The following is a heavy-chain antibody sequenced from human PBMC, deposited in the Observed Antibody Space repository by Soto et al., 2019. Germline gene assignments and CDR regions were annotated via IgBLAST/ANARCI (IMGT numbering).Heavy chain of an antibody. CDR1: GYTFNRYH. J-gene: IGHJ6*02. CDR3: ARGKGMEENYYYYGLDI. Sequence: ASVKVSCKASGYTFNRYHMHWVRQAPGQSLEWMGWINGGTGQTKHSHRFQDRVSITRDTSASTAYMELSSLRSEDTAVYYCARGKGMEENYYYYGLDIWGQGTTVTVSS. V-gene: IGHV1-3*01. CDR2: INGGTGQT. D-gene: IGHD1-1*01.